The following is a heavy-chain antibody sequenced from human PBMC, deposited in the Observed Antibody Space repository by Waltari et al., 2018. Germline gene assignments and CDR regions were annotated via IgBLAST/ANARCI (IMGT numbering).Heavy chain of an antibody. CDR3: ARHRSGHGWFDP. CDR1: GDSINNNMFH. Sequence: QLQLQGLGPGLVKPSETLSLTCPVSGDSINNNMFHWAWIRQPPGKGLECIGLINYSGNTFYTESLKSRVTLSIDTSKNQLSLKLTSVTAADTAMYYCARHRSGHGWFDPWGRGTLVTVSS. J-gene: IGHJ5*02. V-gene: IGHV4-39*01. CDR2: INYSGNT.